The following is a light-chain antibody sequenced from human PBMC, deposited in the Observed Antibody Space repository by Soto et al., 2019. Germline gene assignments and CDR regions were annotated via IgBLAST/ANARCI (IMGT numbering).Light chain of an antibody. J-gene: IGKJ4*01. Sequence: DIRLTQSPSFLPASVGDRVTSTCRASHGISNYLAWYQQKPGKAPVLLIYAASTLQRGVSSRFSGSGSGTEFTLTISNLQPEEFETYYGQQLNSYPLTFGGGTKVEI. CDR1: HGISNY. CDR3: QQLNSYPLT. CDR2: AAS. V-gene: IGKV1-9*01.